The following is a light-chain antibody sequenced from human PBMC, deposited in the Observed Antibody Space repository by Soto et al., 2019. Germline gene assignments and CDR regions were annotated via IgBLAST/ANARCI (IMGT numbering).Light chain of an antibody. CDR1: SSNIGAHYD. Sequence: QSVLTQPPSVSGAPGQRVAISCTGSSSNIGAHYDVHWYQQLPVTAPKLLIYGNSNRPSGVPDRFSGSKSGTSASLAITGIKAEDEADYYCQSYDSSLSGYVFGTGTKLTVL. J-gene: IGLJ1*01. CDR3: QSYDSSLSGYV. CDR2: GNS. V-gene: IGLV1-40*01.